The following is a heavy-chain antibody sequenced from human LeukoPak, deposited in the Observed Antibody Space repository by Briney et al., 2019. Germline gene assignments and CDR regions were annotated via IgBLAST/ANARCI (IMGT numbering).Heavy chain of an antibody. CDR3: ARRAGGYSHPYDC. D-gene: IGHD4-23*01. CDR1: GFTFSSYS. V-gene: IGHV3-21*04. Sequence: PGGSLRLSCAASGFTFSSYSMNWVRQAPGKGLEWVSSISSSSSYIYYADSVKGRFTISRDNAKNSLYLQMNSLRAEDTAVYYCARRAGGYSHPYDCWGQGILVTVSS. J-gene: IGHJ4*02. CDR2: ISSSSSYI.